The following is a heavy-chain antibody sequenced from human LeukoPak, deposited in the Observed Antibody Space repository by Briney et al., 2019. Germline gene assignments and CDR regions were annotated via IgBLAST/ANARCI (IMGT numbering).Heavy chain of an antibody. Sequence: PGGSLRLSCAASGFSFRSYGIHWVRQAPGKGLEWVAVIGSDGSNKYYADSVKGRFTISRDNSKNTLYLQMNSLRTEDTAMYFCAKEIYYDSSAFFDYWGQGTVVTVSS. V-gene: IGHV3-30*18. CDR2: IGSDGSNK. J-gene: IGHJ4*02. CDR3: AKEIYYDSSAFFDY. D-gene: IGHD3-22*01. CDR1: GFSFRSYG.